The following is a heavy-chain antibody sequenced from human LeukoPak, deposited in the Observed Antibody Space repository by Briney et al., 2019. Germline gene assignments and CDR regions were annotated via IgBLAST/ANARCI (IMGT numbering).Heavy chain of an antibody. CDR2: IPNGGST. V-gene: IGHV4-39*01. Sequence: SETLSLTCTVFGGSIRSDTSYWVWIRQPPGKGLEWIGTIPNGGSTFYNPSLKSRVTISVDTSKNQLSLKLNSVTATDTSVYYCARHTSGTMYSYWGQGSLVTVSS. CDR3: ARHTSGTMYSY. J-gene: IGHJ4*02. D-gene: IGHD1-7*01. CDR1: GGSIRSDTSY.